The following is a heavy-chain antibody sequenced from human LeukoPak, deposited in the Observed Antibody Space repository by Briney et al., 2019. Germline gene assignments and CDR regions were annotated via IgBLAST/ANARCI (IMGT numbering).Heavy chain of an antibody. CDR3: ARRGGDSSGYTLYYFDY. CDR1: GGSISSYY. J-gene: IGHJ4*02. CDR2: IYYSGST. V-gene: IGHV4-59*08. D-gene: IGHD3-22*01. Sequence: KSSETLSLTCTVSGGSISSYYWSWIRQPPGKGLEWIGYIYYSGSTNYNPSLKSRVTISVDTSKNQFSLKLSSVTAADTAVYYCARRGGDSSGYTLYYFDYWGQGTLVTVSS.